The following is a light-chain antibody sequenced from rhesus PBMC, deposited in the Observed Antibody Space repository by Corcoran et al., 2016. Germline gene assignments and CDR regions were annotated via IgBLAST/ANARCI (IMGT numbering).Light chain of an antibody. CDR3: QETNNLST. J-gene: IGKJ3*01. CDR1: QSVSSK. CDR2: GAS. V-gene: IGKV3-31*02. Sequence: EIVMTQSPATLSLSPGETATISCRTSQSVSSKLAWFQPKPGQAPRLLIYGASCRATGIPDRFSGSGSGTDFPLTISSLGPEDFAVYYCQETNNLSTFGPGTKLDIK.